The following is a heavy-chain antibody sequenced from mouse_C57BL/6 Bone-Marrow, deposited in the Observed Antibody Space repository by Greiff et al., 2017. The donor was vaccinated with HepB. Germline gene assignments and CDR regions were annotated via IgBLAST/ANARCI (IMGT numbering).Heavy chain of an antibody. D-gene: IGHD2-3*01. J-gene: IGHJ2*01. CDR3: ARERWLLLFDY. Sequence: VQLQQSGAELARPGASVKLSCKASGYTFTSYGISWVKQRTGQGLEWIGEIYPRSGNTYYNEKFKGKATLTADKSSSTAYMALRSLTSEDSAVYFCARERWLLLFDYWGQGTTLTVSS. CDR1: GYTFTSYG. V-gene: IGHV1-81*01. CDR2: IYPRSGNT.